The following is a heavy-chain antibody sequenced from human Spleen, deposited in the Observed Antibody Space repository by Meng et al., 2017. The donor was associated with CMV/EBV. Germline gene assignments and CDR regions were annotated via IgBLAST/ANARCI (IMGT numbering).Heavy chain of an antibody. CDR2: INPKSDDT. Sequence: QVQLVQSGAEAKKSGASVKVSCKASGYTFTSYFLHWVRQAPGQGLEWMGRINPKSDDTNYAQKFLGRVTMTRDTSTNTAYMELSRLTFDDTAVYYCAREGYYGSEADYWGQGTLVTVSS. D-gene: IGHD3-10*01. J-gene: IGHJ4*02. CDR3: AREGYYGSEADY. CDR1: GYTFTSYF. V-gene: IGHV1-2*06.